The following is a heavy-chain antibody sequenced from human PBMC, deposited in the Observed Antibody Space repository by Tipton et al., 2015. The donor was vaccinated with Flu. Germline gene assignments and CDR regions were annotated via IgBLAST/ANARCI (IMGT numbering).Heavy chain of an antibody. V-gene: IGHV4-59*01. J-gene: IGHJ4*02. CDR3: AEGYCSGGSCYLSY. Sequence: LVQPSETLSLTCTVSGGSISSYYWSWIRQPPGKGLEWIGYIYYSGSTNYNPSLKSRVTISVDTSKNQFSLKLSSVTAADTAVYYCAEGYCSGGSCYLSYWGQGTLVTVSS. D-gene: IGHD2-15*01. CDR2: IYYSGST. CDR1: GGSISSYY.